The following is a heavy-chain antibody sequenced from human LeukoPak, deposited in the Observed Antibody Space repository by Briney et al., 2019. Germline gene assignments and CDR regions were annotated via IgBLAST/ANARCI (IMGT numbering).Heavy chain of an antibody. CDR3: ARGSYGSGSYLGLNWFDP. CDR1: VGSISSYY. D-gene: IGHD3-10*01. V-gene: IGHV4-59*01. CDR2: IYYSGSA. Sequence: SETLSLTCTVSVGSISSYYWSWIRQPPGKGREWIGYIYYSGSANYNPSLNSRVTISVDTSNNHYSLNLSSVTAADTAVYYCARGSYGSGSYLGLNWFDPWGQGTLVTVSS. J-gene: IGHJ5*02.